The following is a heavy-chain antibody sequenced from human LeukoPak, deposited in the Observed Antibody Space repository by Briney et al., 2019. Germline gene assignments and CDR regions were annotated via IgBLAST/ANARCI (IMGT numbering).Heavy chain of an antibody. CDR1: GGSISSSSYY. Sequence: SETLSLTCTVSGGSISSSSYYWGWIRQPPGKGLEWIGSIYYSGSTYYNPSLKSRVTISVDTSKNRFSLKLSSVTAADTAVYYCARRVYGDVEGFDYWGQGTLVTVSS. CDR2: IYYSGST. D-gene: IGHD4-17*01. CDR3: ARRVYGDVEGFDY. J-gene: IGHJ4*02. V-gene: IGHV4-39*01.